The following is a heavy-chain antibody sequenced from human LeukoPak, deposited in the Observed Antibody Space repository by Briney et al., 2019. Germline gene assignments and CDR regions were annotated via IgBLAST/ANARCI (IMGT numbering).Heavy chain of an antibody. CDR3: ARVRDESGFDP. Sequence: SVKVSCKASAGTFSSYAISWVRQAPGQGLEWMGRIIPILGIANYAQEFQGRVTITADESTSTVYMELRSLTSDDTAVYYCARVRDESGFDPWGQGTLVTVSS. CDR2: IIPILGIA. D-gene: IGHD3-9*01. V-gene: IGHV1-69*04. J-gene: IGHJ5*02. CDR1: AGTFSSYA.